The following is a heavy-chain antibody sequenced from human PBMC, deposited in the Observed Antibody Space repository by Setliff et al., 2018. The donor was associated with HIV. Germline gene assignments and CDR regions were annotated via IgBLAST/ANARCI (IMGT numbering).Heavy chain of an antibody. V-gene: IGHV3-30*04. CDR2: IYFDGSDR. J-gene: IGHJ4*02. D-gene: IGHD1-26*01. CDR3: ARESPTKGEGAMDY. Sequence: PGGSLRLSCEASGFYFRGYAMHWVRQAPGKGLEWVAVIYFDGSDRSYADSVKGRFTISRDNAKNSLSLQMNNLRAEDTAVYYCARESPTKGEGAMDYWGQGTLVTVSS. CDR1: GFYFRGYA.